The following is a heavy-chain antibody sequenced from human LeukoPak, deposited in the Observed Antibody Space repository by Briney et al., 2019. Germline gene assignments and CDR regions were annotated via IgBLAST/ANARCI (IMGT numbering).Heavy chain of an antibody. V-gene: IGHV3-7*01. CDR2: IKQDGSEK. D-gene: IGHD5-24*01. Sequence: GGSLRLSCAASGFTFSIYWMSWVRQAPGKGLGWVANIKQDGSEKYYVDSVAGRFTISRDNAKNSVYLQMNSLRAEDTAVYYCGRERWLQLGGDYWGQGTLVTVSS. J-gene: IGHJ4*02. CDR3: GRERWLQLGGDY. CDR1: GFTFSIYW.